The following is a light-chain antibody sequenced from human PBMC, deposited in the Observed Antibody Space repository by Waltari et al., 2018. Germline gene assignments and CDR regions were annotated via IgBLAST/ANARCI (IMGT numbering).Light chain of an antibody. V-gene: IGLV2-14*01. CDR3: SSYTTSSAPGV. Sequence: QSALTQPASVSGSPGQSITISCSGTDSDVGAYDFVSWYQQHPGKAPHLIIYEVRNRPSGISNRFSASKSGNTASLTISGLQAEDEADYYCSSYTTSSAPGVFGTGTRVTVL. CDR2: EVR. CDR1: DSDVGAYDF. J-gene: IGLJ1*01.